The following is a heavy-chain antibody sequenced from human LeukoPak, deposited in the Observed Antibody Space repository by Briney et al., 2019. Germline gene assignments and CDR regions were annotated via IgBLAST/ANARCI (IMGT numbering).Heavy chain of an antibody. CDR1: GFTFSNYA. J-gene: IGHJ5*02. Sequence: GGSLRLSCAASGFTFSNYAMHWVRQAPGKGLEYVSGINSNGGSTYYANSVKGRFTISRDNSKNTVYLQIGSLRAEDMAVYYCARDMYYGSGRHSRWFDPWGQGTLVTVSS. CDR2: INSNGGST. CDR3: ARDMYYGSGRHSRWFDP. D-gene: IGHD3-10*01. V-gene: IGHV3-64*01.